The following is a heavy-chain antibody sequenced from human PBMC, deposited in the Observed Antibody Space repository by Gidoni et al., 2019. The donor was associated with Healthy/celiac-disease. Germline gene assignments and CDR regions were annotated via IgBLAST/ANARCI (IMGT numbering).Heavy chain of an antibody. D-gene: IGHD6-13*01. CDR2: INPNSGGT. Sequence: QVQLVQSGAEVKKPGASVKVSCKASGYTFTGYYMHWVRQAPGQGLEWMGWINPNSGGTNYAQKFQGRVTMTRDTSISTAYMELSRLRSDDTAVYYCARDPRYSSSWYGFDPWGQGTLVTVSS. J-gene: IGHJ5*02. V-gene: IGHV1-2*02. CDR1: GYTFTGYY. CDR3: ARDPRYSSSWYGFDP.